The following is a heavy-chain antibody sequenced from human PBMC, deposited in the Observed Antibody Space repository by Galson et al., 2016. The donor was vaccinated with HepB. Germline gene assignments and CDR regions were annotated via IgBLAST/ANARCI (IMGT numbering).Heavy chain of an antibody. J-gene: IGHJ2*01. V-gene: IGHV5-51*01. CDR1: GYSLTNYW. D-gene: IGHD4/OR15-4a*01. CDR3: ARHPMVARYFDL. Sequence: QSGAEVKKPGESLKISCKGSGYSLTNYWIGWVRQMPGKGLEWMGTIYPGDSNTLYSPSFQGQVTISADKSINTAYLQWSSLRASDTAIYYCARHPMVARYFDLWGRGTLVTVSS. CDR2: IYPGDSNT.